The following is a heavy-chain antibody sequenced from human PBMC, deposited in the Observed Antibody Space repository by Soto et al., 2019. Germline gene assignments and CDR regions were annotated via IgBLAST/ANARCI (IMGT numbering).Heavy chain of an antibody. V-gene: IGHV3-72*01. CDR1: GFTFSDHY. CDR3: ARDGFMVYAMGFGRPKNRGFGGLDV. J-gene: IGHJ6*04. D-gene: IGHD2-8*01. CDR2: TRNKANSYTT. Sequence: GGSLRLSCAASGFTFSDHYMDWVRQAPGKGLEWVGRTRNKANSYTTEYAASVKGRFTISRDDSKNSLYLQMNSLKTEDTAVYYCARDGFMVYAMGFGRPKNRGFGGLDVWGKGTTVTVSS.